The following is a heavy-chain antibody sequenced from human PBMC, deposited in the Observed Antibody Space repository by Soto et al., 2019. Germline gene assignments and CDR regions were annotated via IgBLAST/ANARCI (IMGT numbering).Heavy chain of an antibody. V-gene: IGHV4-59*01. J-gene: IGHJ6*02. CDR3: AREGFGMDV. CDR2: IYYSGST. Sequence: QVQLQESGPGLVKPSETLSLTCTVSGGSISSYYWSWIRQPPGKGLEWIGYIYYSGSTNYKPSLKSRVTISVDTSKNQFSLKLSSVTAADTAVYYCAREGFGMDVWGQGTTVTVSS. CDR1: GGSISSYY.